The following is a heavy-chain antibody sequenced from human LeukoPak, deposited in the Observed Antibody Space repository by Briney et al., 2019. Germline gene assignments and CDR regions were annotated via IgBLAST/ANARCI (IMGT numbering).Heavy chain of an antibody. D-gene: IGHD6-19*01. J-gene: IGHJ4*02. V-gene: IGHV1-24*01. CDR2: FDPEDSET. CDR1: GYTLTELS. Sequence: ASVKVSCKVSGYTLTELSMHWVRQAPGKGLEWMGGFDPEDSETIYAQKFQGRVTMTEDTSTDTAYMELSSLRSEDTAVYYCATAGYSSGWYYFDYWGQGALVTVSS. CDR3: ATAGYSSGWYYFDY.